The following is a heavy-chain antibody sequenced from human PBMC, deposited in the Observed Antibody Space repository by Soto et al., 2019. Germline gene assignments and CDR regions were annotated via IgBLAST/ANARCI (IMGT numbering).Heavy chain of an antibody. CDR2: ISAYNGNT. Sequence: ASVKVSCKASGYTFTSYGISWVRQAPGQGLEWMGWISAYNGNTNYAQKLQGRVTMTTDTSTSTAYMELRSLRSDDTAVYYCARDRGESSGYDWDGTGADAFDIWGQGTMVTVSS. CDR3: ARDRGESSGYDWDGTGADAFDI. D-gene: IGHD5-12*01. J-gene: IGHJ3*02. CDR1: GYTFTSYG. V-gene: IGHV1-18*01.